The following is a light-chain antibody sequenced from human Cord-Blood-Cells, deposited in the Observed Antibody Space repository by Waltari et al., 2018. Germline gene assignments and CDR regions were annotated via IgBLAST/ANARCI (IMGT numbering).Light chain of an antibody. V-gene: IGLV2-23*01. CDR2: EGS. J-gene: IGLJ3*02. CDR3: CSYAGSSTWV. Sequence: QSALTQPASVSASPGQSTTISCTGTSSDVGSYNLLSWYQQHPGKAPKLMIYEGSKRPSGVSNRFSGSKSGNTASLTISGLQAEDEADYYCCSYAGSSTWVFGGGTKLTV. CDR1: SSDVGSYNL.